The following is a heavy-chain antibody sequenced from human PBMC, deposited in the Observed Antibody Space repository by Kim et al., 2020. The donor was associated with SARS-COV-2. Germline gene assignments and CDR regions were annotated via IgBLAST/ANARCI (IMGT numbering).Heavy chain of an antibody. CDR1: GYTFTSYG. CDR3: ARDRLVLPDPDCSSTSCYVYYYYYGMDV. CDR2: ISAYNGNT. D-gene: IGHD2-2*01. J-gene: IGHJ6*02. V-gene: IGHV1-18*04. Sequence: ASVKVSCKASGYTFTSYGISWVRQAPGQGLEWMGWISAYNGNTNYAQKLQGRVTMTTDTSTSTAYMELRSLRSDDTAVYYCARDRLVLPDPDCSSTSCYVYYYYYGMDVWGQGTTVTVSS.